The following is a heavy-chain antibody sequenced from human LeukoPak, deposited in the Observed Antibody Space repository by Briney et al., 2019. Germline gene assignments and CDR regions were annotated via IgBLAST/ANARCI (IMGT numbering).Heavy chain of an antibody. CDR2: INHSGST. Sequence: SQTLSLTCAVSGGSISSGGYSWSWIRQPPGKGLEWIGEINHSGSTNYNPSLKSRVTISVDTSKNQFSLKLSSVTAADTAVYYCARRGGYSYGPDYWGQGTLVTVSS. J-gene: IGHJ4*02. D-gene: IGHD5-18*01. CDR3: ARRGGYSYGPDY. CDR1: GGSISSGGYS. V-gene: IGHV4-30-2*01.